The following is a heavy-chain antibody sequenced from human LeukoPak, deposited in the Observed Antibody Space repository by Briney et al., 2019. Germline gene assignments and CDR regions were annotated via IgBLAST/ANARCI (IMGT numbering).Heavy chain of an antibody. V-gene: IGHV1-8*03. CDR2: MNPNSGNT. CDR3: ARDNSVRDEAWWFNP. Sequence: ASVKVSCKASGYTFTSFDINWVRQATGQGLEWMVWMNPNSGNTGYAQKFQGRVAITRNTSINTAYMELSSLRSEDTAVYYCARDNSVRDEAWWFNPWGQGTLVTVSS. CDR1: GYTFTSFD. D-gene: IGHD5-24*01. J-gene: IGHJ5*02.